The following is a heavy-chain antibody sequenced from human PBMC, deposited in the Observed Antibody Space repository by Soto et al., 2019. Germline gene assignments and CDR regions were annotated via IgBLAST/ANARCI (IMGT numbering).Heavy chain of an antibody. J-gene: IGHJ5*02. CDR1: GFTFSSYA. CDR2: ISGSGGST. V-gene: IGHV3-23*01. D-gene: IGHD3-10*01. Sequence: EVQLLESGGNLVQPGGSLRLSCAASGFTFSSYAMSWVRQAPGKGLEWASAISGSGGSTYYADSVKGRFTISRDNSKRTLYLQMNSLRAEDTAVYYCAKEWIGFGEPHNWFDPWGQGTLVTVSS. CDR3: AKEWIGFGEPHNWFDP.